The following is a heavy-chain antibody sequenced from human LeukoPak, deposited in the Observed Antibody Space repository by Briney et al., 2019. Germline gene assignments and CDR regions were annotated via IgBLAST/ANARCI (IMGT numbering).Heavy chain of an antibody. J-gene: IGHJ5*01. CDR2: INPSGSST. Sequence: GASVKVSCKASGYAFTRHYMHWVRQAPGQGLEWMGLINPSGSSTIYAQKFQGRVTMTTDTSTSTAYMELRSLRSDDTAVYYCARDIRYDSSGYYYYWFDSWGQGTLVTVSS. CDR3: ARDIRYDSSGYYYYWFDS. V-gene: IGHV1-46*01. CDR1: GYAFTRHY. D-gene: IGHD3-22*01.